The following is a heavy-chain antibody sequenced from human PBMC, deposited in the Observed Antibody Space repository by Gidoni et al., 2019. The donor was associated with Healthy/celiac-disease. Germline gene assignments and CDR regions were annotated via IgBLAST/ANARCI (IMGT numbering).Heavy chain of an antibody. CDR2: INHSGST. J-gene: IGHJ4*02. CDR3: AATVRRRWLRELDY. CDR1: GGSFSGYY. D-gene: IGHD3-22*01. Sequence: QVQLQQWGAGLLKPSETLSLTCAVYGGSFSGYYWSWIRQPPGKGLEWIGEINHSGSTNYNPSLKSRVTISVDTSKNQFSLKLSSVTAADTAVYYCAATVRRRWLRELDYWGQGTLVTVSS. V-gene: IGHV4-34*01.